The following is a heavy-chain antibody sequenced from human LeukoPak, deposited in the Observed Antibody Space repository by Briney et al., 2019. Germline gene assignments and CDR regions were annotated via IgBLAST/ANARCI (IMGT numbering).Heavy chain of an antibody. CDR1: GFTFSSYW. CDR3: ARWGGGFGY. D-gene: IGHD3-16*01. CDR2: IKQDGSEK. V-gene: IGHV3-7*04. Sequence: GGSLRLSCAASGFTFSSYWMSWVRQAPGKRLEWVANIKQDGSEKYYVDSVKGRFTISRDNAKNSLYLHVDSLRVEDTAVYYCARWGGGFGYWGQGTLVTVSS. J-gene: IGHJ4*02.